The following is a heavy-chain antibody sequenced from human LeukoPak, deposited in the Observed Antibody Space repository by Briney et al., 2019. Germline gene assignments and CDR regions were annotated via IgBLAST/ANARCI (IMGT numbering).Heavy chain of an antibody. J-gene: IGHJ5*02. CDR1: GYSFTSYG. CDR3: ARDYGDYPSS. V-gene: IGHV1-18*01. D-gene: IGHD4-17*01. CDR2: ISGYNGNT. Sequence: ASVKVSCKASGYSFTSYGITWVRQAPGQGLEWMGWISGYNGNTKYAQKFQGRVTMTTDTSTSTAYMELRSLRSDDTAVYYCARDYGDYPSSLGQGTLVTVSS.